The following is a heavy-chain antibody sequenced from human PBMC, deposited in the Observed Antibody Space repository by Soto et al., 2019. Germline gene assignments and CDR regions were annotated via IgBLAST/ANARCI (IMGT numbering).Heavy chain of an antibody. CDR2: IYWDDDI. J-gene: IGHJ4*02. V-gene: IGHV2-5*02. D-gene: IGHD6-13*01. Sequence: QITLKESGPTLMKPTQTLTLTCTFSGFSLSTSGVGVGWIRQPPGKALECLALIYWDDDIRYSPSLKSRLTITKDTSRNQVVLTMTNMDPVDTATYFCAHLTSSYTSSWYSFDYWGQGTLVTVSS. CDR3: AHLTSSYTSSWYSFDY. CDR1: GFSLSTSGVG.